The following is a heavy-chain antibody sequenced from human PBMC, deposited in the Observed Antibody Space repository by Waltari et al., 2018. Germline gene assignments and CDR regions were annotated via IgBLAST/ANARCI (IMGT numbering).Heavy chain of an antibody. CDR3: VRPRGQEPRGDS. D-gene: IGHD1-26*01. Sequence: EVLLVESGGGLVQPGGSLIVSCLDSGFTFSTSAINWVRLAPGKGLQWVSYISPGSRTIYYADSMKGRFTVSRDNTRNTVYLQMNNLRVEDTAVYYCVRPRGQEPRGDSWGQGTLVTVSS. J-gene: IGHJ4*02. CDR2: ISPGSRTI. CDR1: GFTFSTSA. V-gene: IGHV3-48*01.